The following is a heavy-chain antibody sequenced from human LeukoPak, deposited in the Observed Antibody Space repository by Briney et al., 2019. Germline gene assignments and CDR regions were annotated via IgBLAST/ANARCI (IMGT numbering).Heavy chain of an antibody. V-gene: IGHV5-51*01. CDR2: IYPGDSDT. Sequence: GESLKISCKGSGYSFTSYWIGWVRQLPGKGLEWMGIIYPGDSDTRYSPSFQGQVTISADKSISTAYLQWSSLKASDTAVYYCARPQGSYRYTFGWFDPWGQGTLVTVSS. CDR1: GYSFTSYW. J-gene: IGHJ5*02. D-gene: IGHD3-16*02. CDR3: ARPQGSYRYTFGWFDP.